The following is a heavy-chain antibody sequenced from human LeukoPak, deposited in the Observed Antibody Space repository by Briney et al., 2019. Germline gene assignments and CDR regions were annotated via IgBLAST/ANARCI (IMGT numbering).Heavy chain of an antibody. CDR3: ARSGGHVFDY. J-gene: IGHJ4*02. Sequence: GESLRLSCAASGFTVRTYYLSWVRQVPGKGLEWVSTIYNSGSTYYADSVKGRFTISRDNSKNTLYLQMNSLRAEDTAVYYCARSGGHVFDYWGQGTLVTVSS. D-gene: IGHD3-10*02. V-gene: IGHV3-53*01. CDR2: IYNSGST. CDR1: GFTVRTYY.